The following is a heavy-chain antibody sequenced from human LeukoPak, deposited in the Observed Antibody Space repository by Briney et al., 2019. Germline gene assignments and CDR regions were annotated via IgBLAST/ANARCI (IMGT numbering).Heavy chain of an antibody. CDR1: GYTFTGYY. V-gene: IGHV1-2*06. CDR3: ARDAPYSYGLYYYYYYGMDV. CDR2: INPNSGGT. J-gene: IGHJ6*02. D-gene: IGHD5-18*01. Sequence: GASVKVSCKASGYTFTGYYMHWVRQAPGQGLEWMGRINPNSGGTNYAQKFQGRVTMTRDTSISTAYMELSRLRSDDTAVYYCARDAPYSYGLYYYYYYGMDVWGQGTTVTVSS.